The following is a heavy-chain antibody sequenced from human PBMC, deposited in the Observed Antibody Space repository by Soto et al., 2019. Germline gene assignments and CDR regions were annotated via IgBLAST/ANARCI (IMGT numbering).Heavy chain of an antibody. D-gene: IGHD3-22*01. CDR1: GFTFSTYS. CDR2: IKSKTYGGTT. J-gene: IGHJ4*02. Sequence: GSLRLSCATSGFTFSTYSMSWVRQAPGKGLEWVGRIKSKTYGGTTDYAAPVKGRFTISRDDSKNTLYLQMISLHTEDTAVYYCTSGREYDNSGWTPLDFWGQGALVTVSS. V-gene: IGHV3-15*05. CDR3: TSGREYDNSGWTPLDF.